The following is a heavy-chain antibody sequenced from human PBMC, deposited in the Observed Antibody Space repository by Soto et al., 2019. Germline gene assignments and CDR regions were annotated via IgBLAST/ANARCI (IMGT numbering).Heavy chain of an antibody. J-gene: IGHJ3*02. CDR2: ISGSGGST. CDR1: GFTFSSYA. D-gene: IGHD6-13*01. Sequence: GGSLRLSCAASGFTFSSYAMSWVRQAPGKGLEWVSAISGSGGSTYYADSVKGRFTISRDNSKNTLYLQMNSLRAEDTAVYYCAKVRRYREIRIAAAGNGPSDAFDIWGQGTMVTVSS. CDR3: AKVRRYREIRIAAAGNGPSDAFDI. V-gene: IGHV3-23*01.